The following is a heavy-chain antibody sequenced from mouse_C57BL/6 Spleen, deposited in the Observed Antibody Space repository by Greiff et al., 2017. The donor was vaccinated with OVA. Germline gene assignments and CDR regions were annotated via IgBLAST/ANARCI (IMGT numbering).Heavy chain of an antibody. CDR3: AREETGEDFDV. CDR1: GYAFTNYL. Sequence: QVQLQQSGAELVRPGTSVKVSCKASGYAFTNYLIEWVKQRPGQGLEWIGVINPGSGGTNYNEKFKGKATLTADKSSSTAYMQLSSLTSEDSAVYFCAREETGEDFDVWGTGTTVTVSS. D-gene: IGHD4-1*01. CDR2: INPGSGGT. V-gene: IGHV1-54*01. J-gene: IGHJ1*03.